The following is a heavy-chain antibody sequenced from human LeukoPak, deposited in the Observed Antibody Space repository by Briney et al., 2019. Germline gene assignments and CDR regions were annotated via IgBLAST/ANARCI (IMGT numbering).Heavy chain of an antibody. V-gene: IGHV3-74*01. CDR3: ARDGPLRFSYGY. Sequence: GGSLRLSCAASGFTFSSFWMHWVRQAPGKGLVWVSRINTDGSSTDYADSVKGRFTISRDNAKNTLYLQMNSLRAEDTAVYYWARDGPLRFSYGYWGQGTLVTVSS. CDR1: GFTFSSFW. D-gene: IGHD3-3*01. J-gene: IGHJ4*02. CDR2: INTDGSST.